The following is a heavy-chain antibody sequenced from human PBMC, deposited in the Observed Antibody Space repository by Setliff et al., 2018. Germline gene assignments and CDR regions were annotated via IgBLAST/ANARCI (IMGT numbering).Heavy chain of an antibody. V-gene: IGHV4-61*09. CDR1: GDSISSRTYY. D-gene: IGHD1-20*01. J-gene: IGHJ4*02. CDR3: ARGGERYYSAS. CDR2: IYTSWST. Sequence: PSETLSLTCTVSGDSISSRTYYWSWIRQPAGKGLEWIGHIYTSWSTNYNPSLKSRVTMSVDKSKNQFSLKLSSVTAADTAVYYCARGGERYYSASWGQGTLVTVSS.